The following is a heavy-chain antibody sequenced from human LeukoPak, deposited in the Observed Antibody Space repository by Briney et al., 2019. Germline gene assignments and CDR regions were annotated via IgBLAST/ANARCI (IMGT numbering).Heavy chain of an antibody. J-gene: IGHJ5*02. CDR1: GGSISSGGYS. V-gene: IGHV4-30-2*01. D-gene: IGHD6-13*01. CDR3: ASSSSWSEFDP. Sequence: SQTLSLTCAVFGGSISSGGYSWSWIRQPPGKGLEWIGYIYHSGSTYYNPSLKSRVTISVDRSKNQFSLKLSSVTAADTAVYYCASSSSWSEFDPWGQGTLVTVSS. CDR2: IYHSGST.